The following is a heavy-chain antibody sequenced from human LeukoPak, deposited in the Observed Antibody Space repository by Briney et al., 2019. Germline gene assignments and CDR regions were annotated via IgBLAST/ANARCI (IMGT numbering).Heavy chain of an antibody. D-gene: IGHD2-21*01. V-gene: IGHV3-64*01. Sequence: GGSLRLSCAASGFTFSSYAMHWVRQAPGKGLEYVSAISSNGGSTYYANSVKGRFTISRDNSKNTLYLQMGSLRAEDMAVYYCARFNELLYYFDYWGQGTLVTVSS. CDR2: ISSNGGST. CDR3: ARFNELLYYFDY. CDR1: GFTFSSYA. J-gene: IGHJ4*02.